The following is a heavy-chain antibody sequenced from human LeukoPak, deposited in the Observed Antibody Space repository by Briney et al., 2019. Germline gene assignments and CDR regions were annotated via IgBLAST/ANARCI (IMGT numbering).Heavy chain of an antibody. CDR1: GDTFSSYA. CDR2: VIAILNTS. J-gene: IGHJ4*02. CDR3: ARGGRWLQSGFDY. D-gene: IGHD5-24*01. Sequence: SVKVSCKSSGDTFSSYAISWVRQAPGQGLEWGGGVIAILNTSSYAQTFQGKVTMTTGESTNTAYMEVSSLKSEDTAIYYCARGGRWLQSGFDYWGQGTLVTVSS. V-gene: IGHV1-69*05.